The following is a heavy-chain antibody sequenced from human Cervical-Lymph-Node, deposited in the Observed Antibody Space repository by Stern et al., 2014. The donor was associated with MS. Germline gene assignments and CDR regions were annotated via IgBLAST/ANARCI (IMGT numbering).Heavy chain of an antibody. J-gene: IGHJ6*02. CDR1: GYTLTELS. V-gene: IGHV1-24*01. CDR2: FDPEDGET. Sequence: VQLVESGAEVKKPGASVKVSCKVSGYTLTELSMHWVRQAPGKGLEWMGGFDPEDGETIYAQKFQGRVTMTEDTSTDKAYMELSSLRSEDTAVYYCATDRDDFRSGYSAPTKGYGLDVWGQGTTVTVTS. D-gene: IGHD3-3*01. CDR3: ATDRDDFRSGYSAPTKGYGLDV.